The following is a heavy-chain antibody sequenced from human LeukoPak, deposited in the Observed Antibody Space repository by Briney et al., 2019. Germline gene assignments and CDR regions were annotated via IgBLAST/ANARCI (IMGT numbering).Heavy chain of an antibody. V-gene: IGHV4-4*07. Sequence: KASETLSLTCTVSGGSISSYYWSWIRQPAGKGLEWIGRIYTSGSTNYNPSLKSRVTMSVDTSKNQFSLKLSSVTAADTAVYYCARRLLWWVAAAGPFDPWGQGTLVTVSS. J-gene: IGHJ5*02. D-gene: IGHD6-13*01. CDR2: IYTSGST. CDR3: ARRLLWWVAAAGPFDP. CDR1: GGSISSYY.